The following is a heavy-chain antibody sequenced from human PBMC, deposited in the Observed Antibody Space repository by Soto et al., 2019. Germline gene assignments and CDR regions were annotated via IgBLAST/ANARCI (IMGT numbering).Heavy chain of an antibody. CDR2: IYYSGST. CDR3: AKAGYYALDV. J-gene: IGHJ6*02. V-gene: IGHV4-59*08. D-gene: IGHD6-13*01. Sequence: SETLSLTCTVSGGSISNYYWTWIRQPPGKGLEWIGYIYYSGSTNYSPSLKNRVTISVDKSRNQFSLKLTSVTAADTAIYYCAKAGYYALDVWGQGTTVTVSS. CDR1: GGSISNYY.